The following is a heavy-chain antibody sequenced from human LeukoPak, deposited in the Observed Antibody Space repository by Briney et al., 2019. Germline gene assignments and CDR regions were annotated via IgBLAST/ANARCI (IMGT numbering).Heavy chain of an antibody. J-gene: IGHJ5*02. CDR1: GESISGFY. D-gene: IGHD3-10*01. CDR3: NVLLWFGEFNWFDP. Sequence: PSETLSLTCTVSGESISGFYWTWIRQPPGKGLEWIGSIYYSGSTYYNPSLKSRVTISVDTSKNQFSLKLSSVTAADTAVYYCNVLLWFGEFNWFDPWGQGTLVTVSS. CDR2: IYYSGST. V-gene: IGHV4-59*05.